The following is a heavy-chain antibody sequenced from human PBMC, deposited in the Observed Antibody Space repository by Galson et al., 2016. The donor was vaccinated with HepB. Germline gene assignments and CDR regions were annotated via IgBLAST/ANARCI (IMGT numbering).Heavy chain of an antibody. Sequence: SLRLSCAASGFTFSNYWMAWVRQAPGKGLEWVANIEPDGGETYYVDSLKGRFPISRDNAKNSLYLQMSSLRAEDTALYYCARDDETWRHWGQGTLVIVSS. CDR2: IEPDGGET. CDR1: GFTFSNYW. CDR3: ARDDETWRH. V-gene: IGHV3-7*01. D-gene: IGHD3-3*01. J-gene: IGHJ4*02.